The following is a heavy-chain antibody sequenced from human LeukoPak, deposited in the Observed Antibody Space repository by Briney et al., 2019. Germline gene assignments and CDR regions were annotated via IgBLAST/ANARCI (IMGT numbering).Heavy chain of an antibody. V-gene: IGHV5-51*01. D-gene: IGHD6-13*01. J-gene: IGHJ1*01. CDR1: GYSFTSYW. CDR2: IYPGDSDT. CDR3: ARLPFKIARAVSRLGYFQH. Sequence: GASLQISCKGSGYSFTSYWIGWVRQLPGKGLEWMGIIYPGDSDTRYSPSFQGQVTISADKSISTAYLQWSSLKASDTAMYYCARLPFKIARAVSRLGYFQHWGQGTLVTVSS.